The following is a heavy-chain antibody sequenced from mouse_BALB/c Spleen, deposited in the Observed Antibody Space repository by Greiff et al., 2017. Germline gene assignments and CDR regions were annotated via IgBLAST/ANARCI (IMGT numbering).Heavy chain of an antibody. V-gene: IGHV14-3*02. D-gene: IGHD1-1*01. J-gene: IGHJ4*01. CDR2: IDPANGNT. Sequence: VQLQQSGAELVKPGASVKLSCTASGFNIKDTYMHWVKQRPEQGLEWIGRIDPANGNTKYDPKSQGKATITADTSSNTAYLQLSSLTSEDTAVYYCARGYYYGSSYDYYAMDDWGQGTSVTVSS. CDR3: ARGYYYGSSYDYYAMDD. CDR1: GFNIKDTY.